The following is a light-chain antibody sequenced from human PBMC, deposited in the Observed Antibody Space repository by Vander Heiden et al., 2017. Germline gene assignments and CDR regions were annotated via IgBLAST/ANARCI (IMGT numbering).Light chain of an antibody. CDR2: KAS. CDR3: QQYNSYNT. V-gene: IGKV1-5*03. J-gene: IGKJ2*01. Sequence: DIQMTQSPSTLSASVGDRVTITCRASQSISSWLAWYQQKPGKAPKLLIYKASSLESGVPSRFSGSGSGTEFTLTISSLQHDDFATYYCQQYNSYNTFGQGTKLEIK. CDR1: QSISSW.